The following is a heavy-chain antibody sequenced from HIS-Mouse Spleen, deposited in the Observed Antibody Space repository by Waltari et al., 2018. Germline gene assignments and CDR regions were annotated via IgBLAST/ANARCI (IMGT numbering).Heavy chain of an antibody. D-gene: IGHD2-2*01. Sequence: QVQLQESGPGLVKPSETLSLTCTVSGYSISSGYYWGWIRQPPGKGLEWIGSIYHSGSTYYNPSLKSRVTISVDTSKNQFYLKLSSVTAADTAVYYCARGSQTKVVPAAIAFDIWGQGTMVTVSS. V-gene: IGHV4-38-2*02. J-gene: IGHJ3*02. CDR2: IYHSGST. CDR1: GYSISSGYY. CDR3: ARGSQTKVVPAAIAFDI.